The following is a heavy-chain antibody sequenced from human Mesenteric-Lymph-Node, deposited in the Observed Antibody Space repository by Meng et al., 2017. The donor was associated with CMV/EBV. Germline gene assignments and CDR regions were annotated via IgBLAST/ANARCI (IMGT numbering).Heavy chain of an antibody. CDR2: INPSGGDT. Sequence: ASVKVSCKASGYTFMTYSMHWVRQAPGQGLGWMGKINPSGGDTRYAQKFQGRVTMTRDTSTGTIYMELSSLTSDDTAVYYCARDGRYSGYDWGIGYWGQGTLVTVSS. CDR1: GYTFMTYS. CDR3: ARDGRYSGYDWGIGY. V-gene: IGHV1-46*01. D-gene: IGHD5-12*01. J-gene: IGHJ4*02.